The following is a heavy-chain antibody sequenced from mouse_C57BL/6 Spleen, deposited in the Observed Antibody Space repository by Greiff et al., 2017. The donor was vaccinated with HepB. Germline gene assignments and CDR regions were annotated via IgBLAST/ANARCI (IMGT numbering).Heavy chain of an antibody. D-gene: IGHD2-5*01. CDR2: IDPEDGDT. V-gene: IGHV14-1*01. J-gene: IGHJ4*01. CDR3: TPYSNYEYYYAMDY. CDR1: GFNIKDYY. Sequence: VHVKQSGAELVRPGASVKLSCTASGFNIKDYYMHWVKQRPEQGLEWIGRIDPEDGDTEYAPKFQGKATMTADTSSNTAYLQLSSLTSEDTAVYYCTPYSNYEYYYAMDYWGQGTSVTVSS.